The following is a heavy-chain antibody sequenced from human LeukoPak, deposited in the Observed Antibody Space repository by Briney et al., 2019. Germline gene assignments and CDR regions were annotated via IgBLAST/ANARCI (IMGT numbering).Heavy chain of an antibody. CDR2: ISSSSSYI. D-gene: IGHD3-22*01. V-gene: IGHV3-21*01. CDR1: GFTFSIYS. CDR3: ARAHYYDSSGQLYY. J-gene: IGHJ4*02. Sequence: GGSLRLSCAASGFTFSIYSMNWVRQAPGKGLEWVSSISSSSSYIYYADSVKGRFTISRGNAKNSLYLQMNSLRAEDTAVYYCARAHYYDSSGQLYYWGQGTLVTVSS.